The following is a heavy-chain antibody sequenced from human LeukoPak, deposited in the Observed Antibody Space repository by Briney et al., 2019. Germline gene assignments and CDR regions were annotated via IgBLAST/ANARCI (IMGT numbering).Heavy chain of an antibody. CDR3: ARILYYDILTGYYTHEVDY. CDR2: IYYSGST. V-gene: IGHV4-39*01. J-gene: IGHJ4*02. CDR1: GGSISSSSYY. D-gene: IGHD3-9*01. Sequence: SETLSLTCTVSGGSISSSSYYWGWIRQPPGKGLEWIGSIYYSGSTYYNPSLKSRVTISVDTSKNQFSLKLSSVTAADTAVYYCARILYYDILTGYYTHEVDYWGQGTLVTVSS.